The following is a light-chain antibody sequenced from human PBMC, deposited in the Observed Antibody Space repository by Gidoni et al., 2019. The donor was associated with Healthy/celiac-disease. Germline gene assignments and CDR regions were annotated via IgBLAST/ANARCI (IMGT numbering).Light chain of an antibody. J-gene: IGKJ1*01. CDR3: QQYGSSPWT. CDR2: GAS. Sequence: ELVLTQSPGTLSLSPGERATLSCRGSQSVSSSYLAWYQQKPGQAPRLLIYGASSRATGIPDRFSGSGSGTDFTLTISRLEPEDFAVYYCQQYGSSPWTFGQGTKVEIK. V-gene: IGKV3-20*01. CDR1: QSVSSSY.